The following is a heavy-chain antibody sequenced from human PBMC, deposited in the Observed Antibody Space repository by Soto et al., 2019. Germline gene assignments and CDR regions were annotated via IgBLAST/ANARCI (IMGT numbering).Heavy chain of an antibody. Sequence: QVQLVQSGAEVKKPGSSVKVSCKASGGTFSSYTISWVRQAPGQGLEWMGRIIPILGIANYAQKFQGRVTTTAEQSTSTAYMELSSLRSEDTALYYCAGDKNGRGDVWGQGTTVTVSS. CDR1: GGTFSSYT. V-gene: IGHV1-69*08. CDR3: AGDKNGRGDV. CDR2: IIPILGIA. J-gene: IGHJ6*02. D-gene: IGHD1-1*01.